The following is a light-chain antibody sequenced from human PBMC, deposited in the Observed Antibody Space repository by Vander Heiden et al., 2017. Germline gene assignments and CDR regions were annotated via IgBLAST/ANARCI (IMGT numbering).Light chain of an antibody. CDR1: AVPKYY. V-gene: IGLV3-25*03. Sequence: SYELPQPLSVSVSPGQISRITCSADAVPKYYAYWYQQKPGPAPVLVMYKDSERSSGIPDRFSGSSSGTTVTLTISGVQAEDEADYYCQSADSSVADAVFGGGTKLTVL. J-gene: IGLJ2*01. CDR2: KDS. CDR3: QSADSSVADAV.